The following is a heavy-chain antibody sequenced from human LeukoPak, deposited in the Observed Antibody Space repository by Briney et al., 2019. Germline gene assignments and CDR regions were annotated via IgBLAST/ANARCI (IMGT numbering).Heavy chain of an antibody. CDR2: IYYSGST. J-gene: IGHJ4*02. D-gene: IGHD3-3*01. CDR3: ARMDSYYEFWSGYYLGYYFDY. V-gene: IGHV4-59*08. CDR1: GGSISSYY. Sequence: PSETLSLTCTVSGGSISSYYWSWIRQPPGKGLEWIGYIYYSGSTNYNPSLKSRVTISVDTSKNQFSLKLSSVTAADTAVYYCARMDSYYEFWSGYYLGYYFDYWGQGTLVTVSS.